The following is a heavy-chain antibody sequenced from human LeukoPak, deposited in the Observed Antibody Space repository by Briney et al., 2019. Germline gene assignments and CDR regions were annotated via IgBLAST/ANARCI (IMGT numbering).Heavy chain of an antibody. V-gene: IGHV1-18*01. J-gene: IGHJ4*02. CDR1: GYNFRHYG. CDR3: ARDEKKYCSGGSCPAYFDY. Sequence: GASVKVSCKTSGYNFRHYGISWVRQAPGQGLEWMAWISGGYNGDSNYALKLRGRLTMTTDTSTSTAYMELRSLRSDDTAVYYWARDEKKYCSGGSCPAYFDYWGQGTLVTVSS. CDR2: ISGGYNGDS. D-gene: IGHD2-15*01.